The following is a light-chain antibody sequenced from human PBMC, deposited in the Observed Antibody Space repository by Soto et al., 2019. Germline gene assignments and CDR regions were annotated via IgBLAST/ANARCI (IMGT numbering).Light chain of an antibody. CDR2: AAS. V-gene: IGKV1-39*01. J-gene: IGKJ1*01. Sequence: IQMLPSPNSRSAAVGDRVPITCRASQSISSYLNWYQQKPGKAPKLLIYAASSLQSGVPSRFSGSGSGTDFTLTISSLQPEDFATYYCQQSYSTPRTFGQGTKVDI. CDR1: QSISSY. CDR3: QQSYSTPRT.